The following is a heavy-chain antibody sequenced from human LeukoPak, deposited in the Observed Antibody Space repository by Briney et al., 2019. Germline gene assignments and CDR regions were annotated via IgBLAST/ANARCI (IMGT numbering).Heavy chain of an antibody. CDR3: ARKIASVGYFDY. V-gene: IGHV4-39*07. Sequence: SETLSLTCTVSGGSISSIIYYWGWIRQPPGKGLEWIGSIYYSGNTYYNPSLKSRVTISVDTSKNQFSLKLSSVTALDTAVYYCARKIASVGYFDYWGQGTLVTVSS. D-gene: IGHD6-13*01. CDR1: GGSISSIIYY. CDR2: IYYSGNT. J-gene: IGHJ4*02.